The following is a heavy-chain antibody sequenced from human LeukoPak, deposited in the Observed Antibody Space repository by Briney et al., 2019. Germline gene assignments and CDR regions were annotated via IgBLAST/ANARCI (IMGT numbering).Heavy chain of an antibody. J-gene: IGHJ4*02. CDR1: GGSISSTNW. Sequence: SETLSLTCVVSGGSISSTNWWTWVRQPPGKGLEWIGEIYHSGNSKYNPSLKSRVIISVDTSKNQSSLNLSSVTAADTAVYYCARFYSTSSLDFWGQGTLVTVSS. CDR2: IYHSGNS. D-gene: IGHD2-2*01. V-gene: IGHV4/OR15-8*01. CDR3: ARFYSTSSLDF.